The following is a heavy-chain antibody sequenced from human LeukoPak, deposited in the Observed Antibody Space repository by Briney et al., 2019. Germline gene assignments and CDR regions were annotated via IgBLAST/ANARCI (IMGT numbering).Heavy chain of an antibody. V-gene: IGHV1-69*13. CDR3: ARESLPYYYGSGSYYLFFDY. CDR1: GGTFSSYA. D-gene: IGHD3-10*01. Sequence: SVKVSCKASGGTFSSYAISWVRQAPGQGLEWMGGIIPIFGTANYAQKFQGRVTITADESTSTAYMELSSLRSEDTAVYYCARESLPYYYGSGSYYLFFDYWGQGTLVTVSS. CDR2: IIPIFGTA. J-gene: IGHJ4*02.